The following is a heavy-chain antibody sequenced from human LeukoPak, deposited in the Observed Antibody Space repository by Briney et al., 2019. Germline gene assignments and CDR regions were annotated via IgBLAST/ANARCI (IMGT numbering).Heavy chain of an antibody. CDR1: GGSISSSNW. Sequence: SETLSLTCAVSGGSISSSNWWSWVRQPPGKGLERIGEIYHSGSTNYNPSLKSRVTISVDKSKNQFSLKLSSVTAADTAVYYCARAPTVTTRGAFDIWGQGTMVTVSS. CDR3: ARAPTVTTRGAFDI. J-gene: IGHJ3*02. D-gene: IGHD4-17*01. CDR2: IYHSGST. V-gene: IGHV4-4*02.